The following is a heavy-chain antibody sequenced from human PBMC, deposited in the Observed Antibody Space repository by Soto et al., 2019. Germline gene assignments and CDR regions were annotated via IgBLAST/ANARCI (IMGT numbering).Heavy chain of an antibody. CDR2: ISYDGSNK. CDR1: GFTFSSYA. Sequence: GGSLRLSCAASGFTFSSYAMHWVRQAPGKGLEWVAVISYDGSNKYYADSVKGRFTISRDNSKNTLYLQMNSLRAEDTAVYYCARTRGRAFKYYYGMDVWGQGTTVTVSS. J-gene: IGHJ6*02. CDR3: ARTRGRAFKYYYGMDV. D-gene: IGHD2-15*01. V-gene: IGHV3-30-3*01.